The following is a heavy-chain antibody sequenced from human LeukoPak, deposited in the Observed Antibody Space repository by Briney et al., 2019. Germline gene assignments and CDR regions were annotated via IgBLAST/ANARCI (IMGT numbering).Heavy chain of an antibody. J-gene: IGHJ5*02. CDR3: AVERYMVRGVKRWFDP. Sequence: SETLSLTCTVSGGSISNYYWSWIRQPPGKELEGIGYIYYSGSTNYNPSLKRRVTISVDTSNNQFSLKLSSVTAADTAVYYCAVERYMVRGVKRWFDPWGQGILVTVSS. CDR1: GGSISNYY. CDR2: IYYSGST. D-gene: IGHD3-10*01. V-gene: IGHV4-59*08.